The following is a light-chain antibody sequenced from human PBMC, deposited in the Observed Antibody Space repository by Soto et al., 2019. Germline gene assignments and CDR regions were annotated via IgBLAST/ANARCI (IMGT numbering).Light chain of an antibody. J-gene: IGKJ4*01. V-gene: IGKV3-20*01. CDR3: QQYGSSSLT. Sequence: EIVLTQSPGTLSLSPGERATLSCRASQSVSSSYLGWYQQKVGQAPRLLIHGASSRATGIPDRFSGSGSGTDLTLTISRLEPEDFAVYYCQQYGSSSLTFGGGTKVEIK. CDR1: QSVSSSY. CDR2: GAS.